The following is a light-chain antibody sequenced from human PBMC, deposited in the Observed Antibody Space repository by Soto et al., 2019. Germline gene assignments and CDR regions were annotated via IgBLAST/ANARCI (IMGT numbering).Light chain of an antibody. Sequence: QSALTQPPSASGSPGQSVTVSCTGTSSDVGGFDYVSWYQQHPGKVPKLLIYQVNRRPSGVPDRFSGSKSGNTASLTVSGLQAEDEADYYCSSYGGSNTFVFGTGTKFTVL. J-gene: IGLJ1*01. V-gene: IGLV2-8*01. CDR2: QVN. CDR1: SSDVGGFDY. CDR3: SSYGGSNTFV.